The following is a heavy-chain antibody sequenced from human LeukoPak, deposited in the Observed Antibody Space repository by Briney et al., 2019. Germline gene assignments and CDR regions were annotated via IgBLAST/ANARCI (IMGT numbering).Heavy chain of an antibody. CDR1: GFTFSSYS. V-gene: IGHV3-21*01. CDR3: ARDAPSYYYGSGSYDPYGMDV. Sequence: GGSLRLSCAASGFTFSSYSMNWVRQAPGKGLEWVSSISSSSSYIYYADSVKGRFTISRDNAKNSLYLQMNSLRAEDAAVYYCARDAPSYYYGSGSYDPYGMDVWGQGTTVTVSS. D-gene: IGHD3-10*01. J-gene: IGHJ6*02. CDR2: ISSSSSYI.